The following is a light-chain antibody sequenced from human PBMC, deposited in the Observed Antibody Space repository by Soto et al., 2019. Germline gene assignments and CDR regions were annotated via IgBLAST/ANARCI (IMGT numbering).Light chain of an antibody. V-gene: IGKV1-39*01. CDR3: QHSYITPRYT. CDR2: ASS. CDR1: QSISSH. Sequence: DIQITQSPSSLSASVGDRVTITCRASQSISSHLNWYQHKPGRPPRLLIFASSILEGGVPSRFSGGGSDTYFSLTIDSLQPEDVATYYCQHSYITPRYTFGQGTQVEI. J-gene: IGKJ2*01.